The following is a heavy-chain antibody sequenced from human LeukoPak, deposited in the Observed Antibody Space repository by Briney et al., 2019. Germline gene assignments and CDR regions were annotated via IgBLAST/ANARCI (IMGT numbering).Heavy chain of an antibody. CDR2: IRYDGSNK. CDR3: ARGRSIFGVVIAGDYYYMDV. CDR1: GFTFSSYG. Sequence: GGSLRLSCAASGFTFSSYGMHWVRQAPGKGLEWVAFIRYDGSNKYYADSVKGRFTISRDNSKNTLYLQMNSLRAEDTAVYYCARGRSIFGVVIAGDYYYMDVWGKGTTVTVSS. D-gene: IGHD3-3*01. J-gene: IGHJ6*03. V-gene: IGHV3-30*02.